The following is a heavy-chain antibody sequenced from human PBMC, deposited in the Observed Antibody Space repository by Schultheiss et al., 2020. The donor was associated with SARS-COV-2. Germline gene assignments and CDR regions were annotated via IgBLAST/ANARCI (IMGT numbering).Heavy chain of an antibody. V-gene: IGHV1-18*01. D-gene: IGHD3-3*01. CDR1: GYTFTSYG. J-gene: IGHJ5*02. CDR2: IIPIFGTA. Sequence: ASVKVSCKASGYTFTSYGISWVRQAPGQGLEWMGGIIPIFGTANYAQKFQGRVTMTRDTSTSTAYMELRSLRSDDTAVYYCARDRAFGVVTSFDPWGQGTLVTVSS. CDR3: ARDRAFGVVTSFDP.